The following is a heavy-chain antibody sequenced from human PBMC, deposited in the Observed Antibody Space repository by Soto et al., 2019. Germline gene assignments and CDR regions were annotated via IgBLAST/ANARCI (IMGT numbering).Heavy chain of an antibody. CDR1: GGSISSYY. CDR2: IYYSGST. D-gene: IGHD5-18*01. J-gene: IGHJ5*02. Sequence: SETLSLTCTVSGGSISSYYWSWIRHPPGKGLEWIGYIYYSGSTNYNPSLKSRVTISVDTSKNQFSLKLSSVTAADTAVYYCARGTRGTAMAHRVWFDPWGQGTLVTVSS. V-gene: IGHV4-59*01. CDR3: ARGTRGTAMAHRVWFDP.